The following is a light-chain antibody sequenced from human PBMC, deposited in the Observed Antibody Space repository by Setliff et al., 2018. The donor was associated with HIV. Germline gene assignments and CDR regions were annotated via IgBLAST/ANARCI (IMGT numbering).Light chain of an antibody. J-gene: IGLJ1*01. CDR3: SSYTTINTYV. CDR1: SSDVGAYNY. CDR2: DVS. Sequence: QSVLTQPASVSGSPGQSISISCTGTSSDVGAYNYVSWYQQHPGKAPRLIIYDVSDRPSGVSNRFSGSKSGNTASLTISGLQAEDEADYYCSSYTTINTYVFGSGTRVT. V-gene: IGLV2-14*03.